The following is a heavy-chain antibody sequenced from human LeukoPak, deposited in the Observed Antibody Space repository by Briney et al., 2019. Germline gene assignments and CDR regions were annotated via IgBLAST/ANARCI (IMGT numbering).Heavy chain of an antibody. CDR2: TNADGSST. J-gene: IGHJ4*02. CDR3: ARFRGGSYVDY. V-gene: IGHV3-74*01. D-gene: IGHD1-26*01. Sequence: GGSLRLSCAASGFIFSSYWMHWVRQAPGEGLVWVSRTNADGSSTDYADSVKGRFTISRDNAKNTLYLQMNSLRAEDTALYHCARFRGGSYVDYWGQGTLVTVSS. CDR1: GFIFSSYW.